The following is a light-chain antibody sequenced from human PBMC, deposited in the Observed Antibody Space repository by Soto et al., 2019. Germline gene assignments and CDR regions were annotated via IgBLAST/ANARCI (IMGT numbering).Light chain of an antibody. Sequence: QSVLTQPPSVSAAPGQKVTISCSGSSSNIGKNYVSWYQQLPGTPPKLLIHENNKRPSGIPDRFSGSKSGTSATLGITGRQTGDEADYYCGTWDSSLGAVLFGGGTQLTVL. J-gene: IGLJ2*01. CDR2: ENN. CDR1: SSNIGKNY. V-gene: IGLV1-51*02. CDR3: GTWDSSLGAVL.